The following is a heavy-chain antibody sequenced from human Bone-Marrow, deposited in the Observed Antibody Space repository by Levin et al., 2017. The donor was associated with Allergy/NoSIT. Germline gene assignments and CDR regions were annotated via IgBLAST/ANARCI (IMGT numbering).Heavy chain of an antibody. CDR3: ARESERGSWYEG. Sequence: GGSLRLSCTTSGYSFTDHYMHWLRQAPGQGLEWMAWINPNTGGTEYAQKFQDRVTLTRDTSLSTVYMHLNRLNSNDTAVYYCARESERGSWYEGWGQGALVIVSS. J-gene: IGHJ1*01. D-gene: IGHD6-13*01. CDR2: INPNTGGT. CDR1: GYSFTDHY. V-gene: IGHV1-2*02.